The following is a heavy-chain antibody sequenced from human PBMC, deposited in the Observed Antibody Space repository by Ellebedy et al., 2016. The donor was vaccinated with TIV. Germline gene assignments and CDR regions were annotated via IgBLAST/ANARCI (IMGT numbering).Heavy chain of an antibody. Sequence: GGSLRLXCAASGFTFSSYSMNWVRQAPGKGLEWVSSISSSSSYIYYADSVKGRFTISRHNSKNTLYLQMNSLRAEDTAVYYCATGGYYDSSGYSNIDYWGQGTLVTVSS. CDR3: ATGGYYDSSGYSNIDY. V-gene: IGHV3-21*04. J-gene: IGHJ4*02. CDR2: ISSSSSYI. CDR1: GFTFSSYS. D-gene: IGHD3-22*01.